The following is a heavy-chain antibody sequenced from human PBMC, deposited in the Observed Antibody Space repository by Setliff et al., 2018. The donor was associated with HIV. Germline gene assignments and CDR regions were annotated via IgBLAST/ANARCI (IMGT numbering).Heavy chain of an antibody. CDR3: ARGGGFWSGQLDY. D-gene: IGHD3-3*01. CDR2: INHSGIS. Sequence: LSLTCAVCGGSFSDHYWSWIRQPPGKGLEWIGEINHSGISNFNPSLKSRVSIPIDTPRSQFSLKLSSVTAADTAVYYCARGGGFWSGQLDYWGQGTLVTVSS. CDR1: GGSFSDHY. V-gene: IGHV4-34*01. J-gene: IGHJ4*02.